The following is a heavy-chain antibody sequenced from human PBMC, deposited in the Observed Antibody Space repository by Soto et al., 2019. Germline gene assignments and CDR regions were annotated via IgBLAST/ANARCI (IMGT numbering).Heavy chain of an antibody. CDR2: IYYSGNA. CDR1: GGSITSRSYY. Sequence: QLQLQESGPGLVKPSETLSLTCTVSGGSITSRSYYWGWIRQPPGKGREWIGSIYYSGNAYYNPSLQRRVAVSVDTSKNQFSLKVTSVTATDTAVYYCARHKDTSSRYLLPDFWGQGTLVTVSS. J-gene: IGHJ4*02. CDR3: ARHKDTSSRYLLPDF. D-gene: IGHD6-13*01. V-gene: IGHV4-39*01.